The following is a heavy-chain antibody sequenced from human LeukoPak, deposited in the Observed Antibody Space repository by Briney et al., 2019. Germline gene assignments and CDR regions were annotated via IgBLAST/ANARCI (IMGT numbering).Heavy chain of an antibody. Sequence: SETLSLTCTVSGGTISNYYWNWIRQPPGKGLEWIGYIYYSGSTNYKPSLKSRLAISVDTSKNQFSLMLSSVTAADTAVYYCARALIAAAGMVFDPWGQGTLVTVSS. CDR1: GGTISNYY. CDR3: ARALIAAAGMVFDP. V-gene: IGHV4-59*01. J-gene: IGHJ5*02. CDR2: IYYSGST. D-gene: IGHD6-13*01.